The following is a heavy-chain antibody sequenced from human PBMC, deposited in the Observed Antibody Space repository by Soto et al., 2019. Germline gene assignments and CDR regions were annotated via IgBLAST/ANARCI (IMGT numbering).Heavy chain of an antibody. CDR3: ARDWGEEYSSSDFDI. V-gene: IGHV4-31*03. Sequence: QVQLQESGPGLVKPSQTLSLTCTVSGGSISYYWSWIRQFPGKGLEWIGYISYSGKTYYNPSLKSRVSISVDTSENHFSLRLSSVTAADTAVYYCARDWGEEYSSSDFDIWGQGTLVTVSS. D-gene: IGHD6-6*01. CDR2: ISYSGKT. CDR1: GGSISYY. J-gene: IGHJ3*02.